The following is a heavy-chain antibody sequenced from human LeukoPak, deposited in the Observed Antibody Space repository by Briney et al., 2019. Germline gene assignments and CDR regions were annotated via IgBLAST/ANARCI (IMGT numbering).Heavy chain of an antibody. J-gene: IGHJ6*04. CDR1: GFTFSNSW. D-gene: IGHD3-3*01. CDR3: VRESDVWSGPGIGRPLDV. CDR2: IKEDGSDK. V-gene: IGHV3-7*01. Sequence: PGGSLRLSCLASGFTFSNSWMTWVRQAPGRGLEWVANIKEDGSDKQYVDSVRGRFTISRDNAKNSVSLQMDGLRAEDTAVYHCVRESDVWSGPGIGRPLDVWSKGTTVTVSS.